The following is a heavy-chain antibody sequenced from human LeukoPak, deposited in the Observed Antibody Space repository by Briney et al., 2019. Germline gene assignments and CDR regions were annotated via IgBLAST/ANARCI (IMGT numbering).Heavy chain of an antibody. CDR3: ASSWGYYDILTGPYYYGMDV. J-gene: IGHJ6*02. D-gene: IGHD3-9*01. CDR2: IIPIFGTA. Sequence: ASVKVSCKASGYTFTSYGISWVRQAPGQGLEWMGGIIPIFGTANYAQKFQGRVTITADESTSTAYMELSSLRSEDTAVYYCASSWGYYDILTGPYYYGMDVWAKGPRSPSP. CDR1: GYTFTSYG. V-gene: IGHV1-69*13.